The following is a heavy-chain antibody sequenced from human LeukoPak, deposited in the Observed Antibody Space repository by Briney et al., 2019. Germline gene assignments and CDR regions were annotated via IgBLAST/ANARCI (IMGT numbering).Heavy chain of an antibody. J-gene: IGHJ4*02. Sequence: ASVKVSCRASGYTFTSYAMHWVRQAPGQGLEWMGIINPSGGSTSYAQKFQGRVTMTRDTSTSTVYMELSSLRSEDTAVYYCARAPTGTYHFDYWGQGTLVTVSS. CDR1: GYTFTSYA. CDR2: INPSGGST. CDR3: ARAPTGTYHFDY. V-gene: IGHV1-46*01. D-gene: IGHD1-1*01.